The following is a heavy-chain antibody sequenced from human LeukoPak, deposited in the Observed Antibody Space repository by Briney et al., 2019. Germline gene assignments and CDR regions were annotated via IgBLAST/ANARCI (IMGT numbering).Heavy chain of an antibody. CDR2: ISYHGNNE. CDR3: AKGGQTDRFDY. CDR1: GFTFSLYG. Sequence: GGSLRLSCAASGFTFSLYGMHWVRQAPGKGLEWVAVISYHGNNEYYADSVKGRFTISRDNSKNTLYLQMNSLRAEDTAVFYCAKGGQTDRFDYWGQGALVTVSS. V-gene: IGHV3-30*18. J-gene: IGHJ4*02. D-gene: IGHD5-12*01.